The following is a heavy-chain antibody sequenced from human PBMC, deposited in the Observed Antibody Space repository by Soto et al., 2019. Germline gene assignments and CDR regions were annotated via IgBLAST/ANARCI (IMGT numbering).Heavy chain of an antibody. V-gene: IGHV4-34*01. J-gene: IGHJ3*02. D-gene: IGHD1-7*01. CDR2: INHSGST. CDR3: ARAAERRGIQKNWNYVMRAFDI. Sequence: PSETLSLTCALYGGSFSGYYWSWIRQPPGKGLEWIGEINHSGSTNYNPSLKSRVTISVDTSKNQFSLKLSSVTAADTAVYYCARAAERRGIQKNWNYVMRAFDIWGQGTMVTVSS. CDR1: GGSFSGYY.